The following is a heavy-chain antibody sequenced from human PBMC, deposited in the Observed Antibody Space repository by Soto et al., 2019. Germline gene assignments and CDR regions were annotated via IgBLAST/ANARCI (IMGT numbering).Heavy chain of an antibody. Sequence: PSETLSLTCAVYGGSFSGYYWSWIRQPPGKGLEWIGEINHSGSTNYNPSLKSRVTISVDTSKNQFSLKLSSVTAADTAVYYCARGARWGCSSTSCYTGWFDPWGQGTLVTVS. D-gene: IGHD2-2*02. V-gene: IGHV4-34*01. CDR3: ARGARWGCSSTSCYTGWFDP. J-gene: IGHJ5*02. CDR2: INHSGST. CDR1: GGSFSGYY.